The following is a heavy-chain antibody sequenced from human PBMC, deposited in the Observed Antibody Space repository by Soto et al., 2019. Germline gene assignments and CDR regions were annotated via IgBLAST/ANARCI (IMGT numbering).Heavy chain of an antibody. CDR3: AKDRVATTRVRYGMDV. Sequence: GGSLRLSCAASGFTFSSYAMSWVRQAPGKGLEWVSAISGSGGSTYYADSVKGRFTISRDNSKNTLYLQMNSLRAEDTAVYYCAKDRVATTRVRYGMDVWGQGTTGSVS. D-gene: IGHD5-12*01. CDR1: GFTFSSYA. CDR2: ISGSGGST. J-gene: IGHJ6*02. V-gene: IGHV3-23*01.